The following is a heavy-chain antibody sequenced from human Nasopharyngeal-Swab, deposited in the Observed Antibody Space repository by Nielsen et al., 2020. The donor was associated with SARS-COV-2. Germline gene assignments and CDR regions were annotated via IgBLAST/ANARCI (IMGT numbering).Heavy chain of an antibody. CDR1: GGTFSSYA. V-gene: IGHV1-69*04. CDR2: IIPIFGRA. J-gene: IGHJ6*02. D-gene: IGHD3-22*01. Sequence: SVKVSCKASGGTFSSYAISWVRQAPGQGLEWMGRIIPIFGRANYAQKLQGRVTITADKSTSTAYMKRDSLRSEDTAVYYCASQGGGDYYDSRRYYNYVMDVWGQGTTVTVSS. CDR3: ASQGGGDYYDSRRYYNYVMDV.